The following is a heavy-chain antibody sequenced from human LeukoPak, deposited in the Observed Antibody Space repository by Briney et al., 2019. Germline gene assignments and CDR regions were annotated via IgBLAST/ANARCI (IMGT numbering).Heavy chain of an antibody. D-gene: IGHD1-26*01. CDR2: ITGSGAST. CDR3: AKDLEGIVGATCFDY. V-gene: IGHV3-23*01. J-gene: IGHJ4*02. Sequence: PGGTLRLSCAASGFTFSNYGMSWVRQAPGKGLEWFSAITGSGASTFYADSVKGRFTISRDNSKNTLYLQMNSLRAEDTAVYYCAKDLEGIVGATCFDYWGQGTLVTVSS. CDR1: GFTFSNYG.